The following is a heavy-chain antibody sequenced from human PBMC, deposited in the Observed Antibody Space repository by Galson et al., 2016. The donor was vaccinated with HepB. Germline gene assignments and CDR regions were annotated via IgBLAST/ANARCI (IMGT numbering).Heavy chain of an antibody. V-gene: IGHV3-23*01. CDR1: GFTFTSYA. D-gene: IGHD3-3*01. Sequence: SLRLSCAASGFTFTSYALSWVRQAPGRGLEWVSTLNGSGRKTYYADSVKGRFTISRDNSKNTLFLQMNSLRVEDTAVYYCAKSFVEKDFWSYYLADAFDTRGQGTTVTVST. CDR2: LNGSGRKT. J-gene: IGHJ3*02. CDR3: AKSFVEKDFWSYYLADAFDT.